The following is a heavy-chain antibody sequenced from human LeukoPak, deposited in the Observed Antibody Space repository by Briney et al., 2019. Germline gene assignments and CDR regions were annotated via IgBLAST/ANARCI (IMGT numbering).Heavy chain of an antibody. V-gene: IGHV3-73*01. CDR1: GFTFSVSA. J-gene: IGHJ4*02. CDR2: IRNKANNYAT. Sequence: PGGSLRLSCAASGFTFSVSAMYWVRQASGKGLEWVGRIRNKANNYATAYAASLKGRFTISRDDSKNTAYLQMNSLETKDTAMYYCTYTSSSGVVYWGQGTLVTVSS. CDR3: TYTSSSGVVY. D-gene: IGHD6-6*01.